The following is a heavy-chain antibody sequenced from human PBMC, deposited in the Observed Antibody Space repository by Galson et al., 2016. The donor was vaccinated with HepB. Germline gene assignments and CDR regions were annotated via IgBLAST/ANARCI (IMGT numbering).Heavy chain of an antibody. D-gene: IGHD3-10*01. CDR2: LSNTGVRT. CDR1: GFIFGNYW. J-gene: IGHJ5*02. V-gene: IGHV3-23*01. Sequence: SLRLSCAASGFIFGNYWMIWVRQAPGKGLEWVSGLSNTGVRTYYADSVRGRFTISRDNSKKILYLQMSSLRVEDTAMYYCAKDSVRGAMLGCFDTWGQGTLVTVSS. CDR3: AKDSVRGAMLGCFDT.